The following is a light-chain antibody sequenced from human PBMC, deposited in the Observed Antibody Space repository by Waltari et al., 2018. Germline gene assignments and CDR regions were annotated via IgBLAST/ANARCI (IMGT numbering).Light chain of an antibody. CDR1: QTVSNN. V-gene: IGKV3-15*01. Sequence: EIVMTQSPDTLSVSPGERATLSCRASQTVSNNLAWYQQKPGQAPRLLIYGVSTRATDIPARFSGGGSETEFTLTINSLQSEDFAVYYCQHYDHWPPSYSFGQGTTLEIK. J-gene: IGKJ2*01. CDR2: GVS. CDR3: QHYDHWPPSYS.